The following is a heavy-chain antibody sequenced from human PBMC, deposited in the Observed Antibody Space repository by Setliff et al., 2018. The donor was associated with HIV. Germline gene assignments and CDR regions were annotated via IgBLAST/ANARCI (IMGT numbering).Heavy chain of an antibody. J-gene: IGHJ3*02. CDR3: ARTLWFEESASYDAFDI. Sequence: SETLSLTCAVYGGSFSDYFWTWIRQPPGKGLGWIGKIRPSGGTNYNPSLKSRVTISVDSSKNQFSLRLSSVTAADTAVYFCARTLWFEESASYDAFDIWGQGTMVTVSS. CDR2: IRPSGGT. V-gene: IGHV4-34*01. CDR1: GGSFSDYF. D-gene: IGHD3-10*01.